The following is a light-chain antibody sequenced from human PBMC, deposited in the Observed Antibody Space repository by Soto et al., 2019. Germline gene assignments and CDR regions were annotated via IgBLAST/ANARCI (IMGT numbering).Light chain of an antibody. CDR3: SSQTGSGTML. Sequence: QSALTQPASVSGSPGQSITISCTGTSRDVGAYNFVSWYQQFPGKAPKLMIYEVSNRPSGVSDRFSGSKSGNTASLIISGLQAADDADYYCSSQTGSGTMLFGGGTKLTVL. V-gene: IGLV2-14*01. CDR2: EVS. J-gene: IGLJ2*01. CDR1: SRDVGAYNF.